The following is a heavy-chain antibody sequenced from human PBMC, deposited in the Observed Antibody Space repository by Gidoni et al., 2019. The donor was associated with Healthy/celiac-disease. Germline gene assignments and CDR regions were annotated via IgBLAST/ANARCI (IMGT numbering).Heavy chain of an antibody. CDR2: IRSKAYGGTT. CDR1: GFTFGDYA. V-gene: IGHV3-49*04. Sequence: EVQLVESGGGLVQPGRSLRLSCTASGFTFGDYAMSWVRQAPGKGLEWVGFIRSKAYGGTTEYAASVKGRFTISRDDFKSIAYLQMNSLKTEDTAVYYCTRAVDTAMVDYYYGMDVWGQGTTVTVSS. CDR3: TRAVDTAMVDYYYGMDV. J-gene: IGHJ6*02. D-gene: IGHD5-18*01.